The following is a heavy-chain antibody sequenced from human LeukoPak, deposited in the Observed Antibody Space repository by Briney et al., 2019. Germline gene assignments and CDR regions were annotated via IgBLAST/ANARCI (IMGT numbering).Heavy chain of an antibody. CDR3: ARIRYGGYHFEY. V-gene: IGHV3-48*02. D-gene: IGHD5-12*01. J-gene: IGHJ4*02. Sequence: QPGWSLRLSGAASGFTFSNYGMNWVRQAPGKGLEWISYISSSSTIYYAASVKGRFTVSRDNAKNSLYLQMNSLRDEDAAVYYCARIRYGGYHFEYWGQGTLVTVSS. CDR2: ISSSSTI. CDR1: GFTFSNYG.